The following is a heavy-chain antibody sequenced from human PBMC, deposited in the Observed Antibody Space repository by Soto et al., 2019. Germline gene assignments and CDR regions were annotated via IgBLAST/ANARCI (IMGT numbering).Heavy chain of an antibody. CDR3: AKVAGTKEGSFVY. Sequence: QVQLVESGGGVDQPGRSLRLSCAASGFTFSSYGMHWVRQAPGKGLEWVAVISYDGSNKYYADSVKGRFTISRDNSKNTLYLQRNRLRAEDTAVYYCAKVAGTKEGSFVYWGQGTLVTVSS. CDR1: GFTFSSYG. D-gene: IGHD1-7*01. V-gene: IGHV3-30*18. CDR2: ISYDGSNK. J-gene: IGHJ4*02.